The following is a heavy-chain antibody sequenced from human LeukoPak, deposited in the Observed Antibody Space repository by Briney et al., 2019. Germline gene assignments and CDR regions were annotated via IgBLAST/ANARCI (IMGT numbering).Heavy chain of an antibody. CDR1: GYSISSGYY. J-gene: IGHJ4*02. CDR2: IYHSGST. Sequence: PSETLSLTCTVSGYSISSGYYWGWIRQPPGKGLEWIGSIYHSGSTYYNPSLKSRVTISVDTSKNQFSLKLSSVTAADTAVYYCAMASVPFDYWGQGTLVTVSS. V-gene: IGHV4-38-2*02. D-gene: IGHD5-12*01. CDR3: AMASVPFDY.